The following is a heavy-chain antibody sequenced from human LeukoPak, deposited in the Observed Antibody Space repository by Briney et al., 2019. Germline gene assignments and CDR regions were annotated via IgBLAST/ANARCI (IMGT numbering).Heavy chain of an antibody. V-gene: IGHV4-30-4*01. CDR3: ARSAYYYVHFDY. D-gene: IGHD3-22*01. Sequence: SQTLSLTCTVSGGSISSGDYYWSWIRQPPGKGLEWIGYINYSGSTYYNPSLKSRVTISVDTSKNQFSLKLSSVTAADTAVYYCARSAYYYVHFDYWGQGTLVTVSS. CDR2: INYSGST. CDR1: GGSISSGDYY. J-gene: IGHJ4*02.